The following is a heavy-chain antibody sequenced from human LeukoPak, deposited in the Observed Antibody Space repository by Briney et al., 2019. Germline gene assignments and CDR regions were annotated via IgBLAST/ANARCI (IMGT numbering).Heavy chain of an antibody. Sequence: ASVKISCKVSRYSFTDYYMHWVQQAPGKGLEWMGLVDPEDGETIYAEKFQGRVTITADTSTDTAYMELSSLRSEDTAVYYCATGRTTGTTFYDYWGQGTLVTVSS. V-gene: IGHV1-69-2*01. J-gene: IGHJ4*02. CDR3: ATGRTTGTTFYDY. D-gene: IGHD1-1*01. CDR2: VDPEDGET. CDR1: RYSFTDYY.